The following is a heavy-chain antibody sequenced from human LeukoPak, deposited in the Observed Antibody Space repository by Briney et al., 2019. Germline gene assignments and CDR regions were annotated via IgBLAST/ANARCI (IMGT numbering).Heavy chain of an antibody. Sequence: GGSLRLSCAASGFTFSSYAMSWVRQAPGKGLEWVSAISGSGGSTYYADSVKGRFTISRDNSKNTLYLQMNSLRAEDTAVYYCARVGRLQYGDYVAFDYWGQGALVTVSS. J-gene: IGHJ4*02. CDR2: ISGSGGST. V-gene: IGHV3-23*01. CDR3: ARVGRLQYGDYVAFDY. D-gene: IGHD4-17*01. CDR1: GFTFSSYA.